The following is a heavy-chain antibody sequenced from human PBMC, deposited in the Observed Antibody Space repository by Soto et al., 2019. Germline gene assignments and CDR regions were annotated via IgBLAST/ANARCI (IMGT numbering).Heavy chain of an antibody. CDR2: IIPIFGTA. Sequence: QVQLVQSGAEVKKPGSSVKVSCKASGGTFSSYAISWVRQAPGQGLEWMGGIIPIFGTANYAQKFQGRVTITADESTSTAYMELSSLRSEDTAVYYCAREGSQGAAAALYYYGMDVWGQGTTGTVSS. J-gene: IGHJ6*02. V-gene: IGHV1-69*12. CDR1: GGTFSSYA. D-gene: IGHD6-13*01. CDR3: AREGSQGAAAALYYYGMDV.